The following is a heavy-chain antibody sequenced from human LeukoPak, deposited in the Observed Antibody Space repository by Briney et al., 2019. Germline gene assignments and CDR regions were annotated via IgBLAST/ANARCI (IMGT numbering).Heavy chain of an antibody. V-gene: IGHV3-21*01. CDR1: GFTFSSYS. CDR3: ARESTPDAFDI. Sequence: GGSLRLSCAASGFTFSSYSMNWVRQAPGKGLEWVSSISSSNSHSYYADSVKGRFTISRDNAKNSLYLQMNSLRADDTAVYSCARESTPDAFDIWGQGTMVTVSS. CDR2: ISSSNSHS. J-gene: IGHJ3*02.